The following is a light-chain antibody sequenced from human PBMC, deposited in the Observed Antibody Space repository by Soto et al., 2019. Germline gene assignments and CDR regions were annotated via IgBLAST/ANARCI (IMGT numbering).Light chain of an antibody. Sequence: AIRMTQSPSSFSASTGDRVTITCRASQGISSYLAWYQQKPGKAPKLLIYAASTLQSGVPSRFSGSGSGTDFTLTISCLQSEDFATYYCQQDYSYPRVTFGQGTRLEI. CDR3: QQDYSYPRVT. CDR1: QGISSY. CDR2: AAS. V-gene: IGKV1-8*01. J-gene: IGKJ5*01.